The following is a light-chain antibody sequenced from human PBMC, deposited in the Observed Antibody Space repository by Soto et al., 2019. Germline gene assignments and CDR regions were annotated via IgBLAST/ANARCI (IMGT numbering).Light chain of an antibody. J-gene: IGKJ2*01. Sequence: EIVLTQSPATLSLSPGERATLSCRASQSVSSYLAWYQQKPGQAPRLLIYDASNRATGIPARFSGSGSGTDFTLPIGSLEHEDFAVDYCKQPYTFGQGTKLQIK. CDR2: DAS. CDR1: QSVSSY. CDR3: KQPYT. V-gene: IGKV3-11*01.